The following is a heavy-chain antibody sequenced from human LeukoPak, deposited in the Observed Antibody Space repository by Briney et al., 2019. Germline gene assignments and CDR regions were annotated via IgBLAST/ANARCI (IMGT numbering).Heavy chain of an antibody. Sequence: GSLRLSFAASGFSLSGYWMSWVRPAPGQGLEWVANIGKDGSWIHYADSVKGRFTISRDNAKNSLYLQMNSLRADDTAIYYCARDLDFYATDYWGQGTLVTVSS. CDR3: ARDLDFYATDY. D-gene: IGHD2/OR15-2a*01. CDR2: IGKDGSWI. CDR1: GFSLSGYW. V-gene: IGHV3-7*01. J-gene: IGHJ4*02.